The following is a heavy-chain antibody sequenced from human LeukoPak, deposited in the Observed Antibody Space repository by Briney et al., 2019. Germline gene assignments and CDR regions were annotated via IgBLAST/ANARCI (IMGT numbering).Heavy chain of an antibody. CDR1: GFTVRSNF. D-gene: IGHD1-26*01. CDR2: ISGSGLST. J-gene: IGHJ4*02. CDR3: ARGQGVVGATTRGYFGY. Sequence: PGGSLRLSCAASGFTVRSNFMSWVRQAPGKGLEWVSTISGSGLSTYYADSVKGRFSISRDNSNQTLYLQMSSVRADDTAVYYCARGQGVVGATTRGYFGYWGQGALVTVSS. V-gene: IGHV3-23*01.